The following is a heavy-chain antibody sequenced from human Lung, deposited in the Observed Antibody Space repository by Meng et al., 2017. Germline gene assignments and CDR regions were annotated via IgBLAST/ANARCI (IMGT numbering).Heavy chain of an antibody. Sequence: QVHRAQGGAGVLRPSETLALTCAVYGVSVSCYYWSWIRQPPGKGLEWIGEINHSGSSNYNPSLKSRVTISVDTSKNQFSLKLSSVTAADTAVYYCASPKQANWYFDLWGRGTLVTVSS. CDR1: GVSVSCYY. D-gene: IGHD1/OR15-1a*01. V-gene: IGHV4-34*01. CDR2: INHSGSS. CDR3: ASPKQANWYFDL. J-gene: IGHJ2*01.